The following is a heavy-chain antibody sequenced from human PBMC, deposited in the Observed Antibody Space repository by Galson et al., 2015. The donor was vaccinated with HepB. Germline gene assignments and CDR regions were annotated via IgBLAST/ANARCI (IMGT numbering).Heavy chain of an antibody. D-gene: IGHD3-16*01. CDR2: MNTDGTAK. Sequence: SLRLSCAASGFTFGVTWMSWGRQAPGKGLEWVANMNTDGTAKFYVDSVKDRFTISRDNVKNILYLQMDSLRAEDTAVYYCAKDDWGPAYWGQGTLITVSS. V-gene: IGHV3-7*03. J-gene: IGHJ4*02. CDR3: AKDDWGPAY. CDR1: GFTFGVTW.